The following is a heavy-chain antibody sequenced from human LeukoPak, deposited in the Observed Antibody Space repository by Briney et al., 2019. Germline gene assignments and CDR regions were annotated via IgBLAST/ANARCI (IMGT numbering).Heavy chain of an antibody. CDR2: IYYSGST. Sequence: SETLSLTCTVSGGSISSGGYYWSWIRQHPGKGLEWIGYIYYSGSTYYNPSLKSRVTISVDTSKNQFSLKLSSVTAADTAVYYCARDSGVVPAANGFDPCGQGTLVTVSS. CDR1: GGSISSGGYY. CDR3: ARDSGVVPAANGFDP. J-gene: IGHJ5*02. V-gene: IGHV4-31*03. D-gene: IGHD2-2*01.